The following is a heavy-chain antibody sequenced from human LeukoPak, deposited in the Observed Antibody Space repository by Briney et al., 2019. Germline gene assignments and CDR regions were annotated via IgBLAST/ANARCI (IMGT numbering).Heavy chain of an antibody. V-gene: IGHV1-2*02. J-gene: IGHJ4*02. Sequence: ASVKVSCKASGYTFTGYYMHWVRQAPGQGFEWMGWINPNSGGTNYAQKFQGRVTMTRDTSISTAYMELSRLRSDDTAVYYCVRDRTKYCSSTSCPLDYWGQGTLVTVSS. CDR2: INPNSGGT. CDR3: VRDRTKYCSSTSCPLDY. CDR1: GYTFTGYY. D-gene: IGHD2-2*01.